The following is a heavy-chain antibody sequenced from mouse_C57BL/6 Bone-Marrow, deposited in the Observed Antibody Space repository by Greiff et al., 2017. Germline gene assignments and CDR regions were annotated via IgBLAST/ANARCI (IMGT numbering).Heavy chain of an antibody. CDR1: GFNIKDDY. CDR3: TKATTVVATFDY. Sequence: EVHLVESGAELVRPGASVKLSCTASGFNIKDDYMHWVKQRPEQGLEWIGWIDPENGDTEYASKFQGKATITADTSSNTAYLQLSSLTSEDTAVYYCTKATTVVATFDYWGQGTTLTVSS. V-gene: IGHV14-4*01. CDR2: IDPENGDT. J-gene: IGHJ2*01. D-gene: IGHD1-1*01.